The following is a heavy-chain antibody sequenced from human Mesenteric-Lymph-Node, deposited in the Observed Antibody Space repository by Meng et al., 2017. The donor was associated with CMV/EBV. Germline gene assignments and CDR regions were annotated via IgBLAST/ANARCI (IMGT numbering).Heavy chain of an antibody. CDR3: AHRPSRWGEIYYFDY. V-gene: IGHV2-5*02. D-gene: IGHD3-16*01. CDR1: GFSLSTSGGG. J-gene: IGHJ4*02. Sequence: SGFSLSTSGGGVGWIRQHPGKALEWLALIYWDDDKRYSPSLKSRLTITKDTSKNQVVLTMTNMDPVDTATDYCAHRPSRWGEIYYFDYWGQGTLVTVSS. CDR2: IYWDDDK.